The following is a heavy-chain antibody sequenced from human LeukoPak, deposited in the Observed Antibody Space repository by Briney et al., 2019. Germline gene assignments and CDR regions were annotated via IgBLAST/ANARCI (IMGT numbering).Heavy chain of an antibody. V-gene: IGHV4-61*01. Sequence: SETLSLTCTVSGGSVSRGSYYWRWIRQPPGKGLEWIGYIYYSGSTNDTPSLKSRVTISVDTSKNQFSLKLSSVTAADTAVDYCASWYYDFWSGYKNFDYWGQGTLVTVSS. CDR3: ASWYYDFWSGYKNFDY. D-gene: IGHD3-3*01. CDR2: IYYSGST. J-gene: IGHJ4*02. CDR1: GGSVSRGSYY.